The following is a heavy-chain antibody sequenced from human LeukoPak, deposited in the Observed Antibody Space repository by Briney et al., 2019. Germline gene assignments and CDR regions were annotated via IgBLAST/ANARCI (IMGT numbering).Heavy chain of an antibody. D-gene: IGHD2-21*02. V-gene: IGHV1-18*01. CDR2: ISAYNGNT. J-gene: IGHJ5*02. CDR3: ARAKDAYCGGDCYPGNWFDP. Sequence: GASVKVSCKASGYTFTSYAISWVRQAPGQGLEWMGWISAYNGNTNYAQKLQGRVTTTTDTSTSTAYMELRSLRSDDTAVYYCARAKDAYCGGDCYPGNWFDPWGQGTLVTVSS. CDR1: GYTFTSYA.